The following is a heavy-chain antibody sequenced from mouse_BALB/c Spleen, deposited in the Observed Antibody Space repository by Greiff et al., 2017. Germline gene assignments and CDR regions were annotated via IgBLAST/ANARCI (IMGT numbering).Heavy chain of an antibody. CDR3: DSPRCYDYDPAWFAD. J-gene: IGHJ3*01. CDR1: GFTIKDTY. D-gene: IGHD2-4*01. CDR2: IDPANGNT. V-gene: IGHV14-3*02. Sequence: EVQLQQSGAELVKPGASVKLSCTASGFTIKDTYMHWVKQRPEQGLEWIGRIDPANGNTKYDPKFQGKATITADTSSNTAYLQLSSLTSEDTAVYCCDSPRCYDYDPAWFADWGQGTLVTVSA.